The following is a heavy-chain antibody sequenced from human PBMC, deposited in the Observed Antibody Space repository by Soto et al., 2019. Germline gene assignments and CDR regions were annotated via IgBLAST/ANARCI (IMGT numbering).Heavy chain of an antibody. V-gene: IGHV3-7*01. J-gene: IGHJ4*02. CDR3: ARIPGDWGLFDY. D-gene: IGHD7-27*01. CDR2: MKRDGSEK. CDR1: GFTFSSYW. Sequence: PGGSLRLSCVASGFTFSSYWMSWVRQPPGKGLEWVANMKRDGSEKYYVDSVKGRFSISRDNGKNSVYLQMNSLRAEDTAVYYCARIPGDWGLFDYWGQGALVTVSS.